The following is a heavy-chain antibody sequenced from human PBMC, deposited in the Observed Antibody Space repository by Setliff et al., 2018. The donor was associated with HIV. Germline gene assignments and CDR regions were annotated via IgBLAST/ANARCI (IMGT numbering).Heavy chain of an antibody. CDR1: GFAFSTFD. J-gene: IGHJ4*02. V-gene: IGHV3-23*01. CDR3: AKPTSGYYPRPFDL. Sequence: RLSCAASGFAFSTFDMNWVRQRPEKGLEWVSAVSLGGDTTYYPDSVKGRFTVSRDDSRNMLFLQMNNLGVEDTAIYYFAKPTSGYYPRPFDLWGQVTMVTVSS. CDR2: VSLGGDTT. D-gene: IGHD3-22*01.